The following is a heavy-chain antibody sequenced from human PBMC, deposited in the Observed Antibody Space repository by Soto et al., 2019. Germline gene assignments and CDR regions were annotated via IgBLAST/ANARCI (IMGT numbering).Heavy chain of an antibody. Sequence: EVYLLESGGGLVQPGGSLRLSCAASGFSFTSYAMMWVRQAPAKGLEWVSVISSSGGSSYFADSVKGRFTISRDNSKNMLYLEMNSLRAEDTAIYFCAKGSIEYSASIDYWGQGTLVIVSS. V-gene: IGHV3-23*01. J-gene: IGHJ4*02. CDR3: AKGSIEYSASIDY. D-gene: IGHD5-12*01. CDR2: ISSSGGSS. CDR1: GFSFTSYA.